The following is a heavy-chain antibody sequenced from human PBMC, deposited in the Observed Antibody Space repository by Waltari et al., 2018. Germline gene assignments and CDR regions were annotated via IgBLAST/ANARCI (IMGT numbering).Heavy chain of an antibody. D-gene: IGHD3-10*01. CDR2: IFPIFGTA. Sequence: VQRVRSGAEVQKPGSSVKGSCRASGRHCSSYAISCVGQAPGQGLEWMGEIFPIFGTATYAQKVQGTVTITADESTSTAYIGLSSLGAANTAVYYCARSYGCPRPFDYWGQGTLVTVSS. CDR1: GRHCSSYA. CDR3: ARSYGCPRPFDY. V-gene: IGHV1-69*13. J-gene: IGHJ4*02.